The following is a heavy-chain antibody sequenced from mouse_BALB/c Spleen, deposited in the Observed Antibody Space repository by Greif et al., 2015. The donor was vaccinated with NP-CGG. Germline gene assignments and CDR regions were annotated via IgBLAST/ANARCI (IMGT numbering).Heavy chain of an antibody. CDR2: ISSGGSYT. J-gene: IGHJ2*01. V-gene: IGHV5-9-4*01. D-gene: IGHD4-1*01. CDR1: GFTFSSYA. CDR3: ARDPGAYYFDY. Sequence: EVQGVESGGGLVKPGGSLKLSCAASGFTFSSYAMSWVRQSPEKRLEWVAEISSGGSYTYYPDTVTGRFTISRDNAKNTLYLEMSSLRSEDTAMYYCARDPGAYYFDYWGQGTTLTVSS.